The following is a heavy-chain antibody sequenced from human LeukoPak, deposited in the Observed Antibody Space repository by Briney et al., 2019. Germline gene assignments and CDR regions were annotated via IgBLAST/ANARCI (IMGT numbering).Heavy chain of an antibody. CDR3: ARDNHDILTGYPRGYYYGMDV. CDR1: GFIFSDHA. J-gene: IGHJ6*02. V-gene: IGHV3-23*01. Sequence: GGSLRLSCATSGFIFSDHAMTWVRQAPGKGLEWVSDISGDGGKTFYADSVKGRFTISRDSSKNTLYLQMNSLRAEDTAVYYCARDNHDILTGYPRGYYYGMDVWGQGTTVTVSS. D-gene: IGHD3-9*01. CDR2: ISGDGGKT.